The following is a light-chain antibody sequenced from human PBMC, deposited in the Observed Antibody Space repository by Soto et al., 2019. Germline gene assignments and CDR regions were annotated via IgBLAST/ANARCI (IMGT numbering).Light chain of an antibody. V-gene: IGLV3-21*02. Sequence: SYELTQSPSVSVAPGQTARITCGGNNIGGKSVYWYQQEPGQAPVLLIYDDSARPSGIPERFSGSNSGHTATLTITTVEAGDEADYYCQVWDVTSDHVVFGGGTKVTVL. CDR1: NIGGKS. CDR3: QVWDVTSDHVV. J-gene: IGLJ2*01. CDR2: DDS.